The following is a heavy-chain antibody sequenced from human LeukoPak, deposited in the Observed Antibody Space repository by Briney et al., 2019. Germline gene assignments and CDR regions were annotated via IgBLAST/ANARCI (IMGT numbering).Heavy chain of an antibody. Sequence: PGGSLRLSCAASGFTFSSYSMNWVRQAPGKGLECVSFISSSGNTIYYADSVKGRFTISRDNAKNSLYLQMNSLRAEDSAIYYCARDHGAYWGQGTLVTVSS. CDR2: ISSSGNTI. CDR3: ARDHGAY. D-gene: IGHD3-10*01. J-gene: IGHJ4*02. CDR1: GFTFSSYS. V-gene: IGHV3-48*04.